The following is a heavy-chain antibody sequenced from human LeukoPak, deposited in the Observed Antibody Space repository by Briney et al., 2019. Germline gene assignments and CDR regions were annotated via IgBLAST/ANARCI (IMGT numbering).Heavy chain of an antibody. Sequence: GGSLRLSCAASGFTFSSYSMNWVRQAPGKGLEWVSSISSSSSYIYYADSVKGRFTISRDNAKNSLYLQMNSLRAEDTAVYYCARDLLKYCSGDCYNWIDHWGQETLVTVSS. CDR3: ARDLLKYCSGDCYNWIDH. D-gene: IGHD2-21*02. V-gene: IGHV3-21*01. CDR1: GFTFSSYS. J-gene: IGHJ4*02. CDR2: ISSSSSYI.